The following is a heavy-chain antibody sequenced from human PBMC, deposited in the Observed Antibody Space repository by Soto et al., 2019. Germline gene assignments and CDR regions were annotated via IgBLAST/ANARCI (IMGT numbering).Heavy chain of an antibody. CDR2: IYSSGST. CDR3: ARGQRFSDWFDP. V-gene: IGHV4-4*07. J-gene: IGHJ5*02. D-gene: IGHD3-3*01. CDR1: GGDISTYY. Sequence: QVQLQESGPGLVKPSETLSLTCTVSGGDISTYYWTWIRQPAGKGLEWIGRIYSSGSTKYNPSLKSRFTMSLDTSKNQFSRRLSSVTAADTAVYYCARGQRFSDWFDPWGQGTLVTVSS.